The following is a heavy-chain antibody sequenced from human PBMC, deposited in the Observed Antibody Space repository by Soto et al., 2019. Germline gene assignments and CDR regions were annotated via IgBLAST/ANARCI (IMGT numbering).Heavy chain of an antibody. V-gene: IGHV1-69*02. J-gene: IGHJ3*02. CDR2: IIPILGIA. Sequence: GASVKVSCKASGGTFSSYTISWVRQAPGQGLEWMGRIIPILGIANYAQKFQGRVTITADKSTSTAYMELSSLRSEDTAVYYCARPFHRGSYWNNAFDIWGQGTMVTVSS. CDR1: GGTFSSYT. D-gene: IGHD1-26*01. CDR3: ARPFHRGSYWNNAFDI.